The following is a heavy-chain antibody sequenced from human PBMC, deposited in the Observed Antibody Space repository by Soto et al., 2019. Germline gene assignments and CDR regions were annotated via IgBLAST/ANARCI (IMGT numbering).Heavy chain of an antibody. Sequence: EVHLLESGGGLVQPGGSLRLSCTASGFTFTFYGMSWVRQAPGKGLEWVSGISGTGRNRYYAESVKGRVTISRDNDKNTLSLQMNGLRVEDTAVYFCAKDLKTGWYGWFDAWGPGILVTVSS. CDR2: ISGTGRNR. CDR1: GFTFTFYG. J-gene: IGHJ5*02. D-gene: IGHD3-9*01. CDR3: AKDLKTGWYGWFDA. V-gene: IGHV3-23*01.